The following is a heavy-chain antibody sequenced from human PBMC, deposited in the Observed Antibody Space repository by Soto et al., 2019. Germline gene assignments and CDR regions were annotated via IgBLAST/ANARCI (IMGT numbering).Heavy chain of an antibody. J-gene: IGHJ4*02. CDR3: ARGTVQGLSYFDY. Sequence: GGSLRLSCAASGFTFSSYTMHWVRQAPGKGLEWVAVISYDGSNKYYADSVRGRFTISRDNSKSTLYLQMNSLRAEDTAVYYWARGTVQGLSYFDYWGQGTLVT. D-gene: IGHD1-1*01. CDR2: ISYDGSNK. CDR1: GFTFSSYT. V-gene: IGHV3-30-3*01.